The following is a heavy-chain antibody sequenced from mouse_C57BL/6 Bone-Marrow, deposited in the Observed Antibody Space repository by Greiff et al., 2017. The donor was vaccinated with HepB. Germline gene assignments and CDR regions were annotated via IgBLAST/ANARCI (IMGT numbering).Heavy chain of an antibody. J-gene: IGHJ4*01. V-gene: IGHV5-17*01. CDR3: ARFGTTVVARVPYAMDY. Sequence: EVHLVESGGGLVKPGGSLKLSCAASGFTFSDYGMHWVRQAPEKGLEWVAYISSGSSTIYYADTVKGRFTISRDNAKNTLFLQMTSLRSEDTAMYYCARFGTTVVARVPYAMDYWGQGTSVTVSS. D-gene: IGHD1-1*01. CDR2: ISSGSSTI. CDR1: GFTFSDYG.